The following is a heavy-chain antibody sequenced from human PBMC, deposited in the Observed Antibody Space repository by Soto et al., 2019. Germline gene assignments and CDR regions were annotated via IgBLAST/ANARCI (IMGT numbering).Heavy chain of an antibody. V-gene: IGHV4-39*01. J-gene: IGHJ4*01. CDR3: ARHGGGFDY. CDR2: IYYSGET. Sequence: SETLSLTCTVSGGSININYYYWGWVRQPPGKGPDWIGSIYYSGETYSNPSLRSRVTISKDTSKNQIYLKLSSVTAADTAIYYCARHGGGFDYWGHGALVTFSS. D-gene: IGHD3-16*01. CDR1: GGSININYYY.